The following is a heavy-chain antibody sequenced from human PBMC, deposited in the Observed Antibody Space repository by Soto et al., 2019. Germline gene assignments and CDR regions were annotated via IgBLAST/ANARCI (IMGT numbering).Heavy chain of an antibody. CDR3: ARDYGDYGPLDY. CDR1: GGSISSGGHY. D-gene: IGHD4-17*01. J-gene: IGHJ4*02. Sequence: PSETLSLTCTVSGGSISSGGHYWSWIRQHPGKGLEWIGYIYYSGSTYYNPSLKSRVTISVDTSKNQFSLKLSSVTAADTAVYYCARDYGDYGPLDYWGQGTLVTVSS. CDR2: IYYSGST. V-gene: IGHV4-31*03.